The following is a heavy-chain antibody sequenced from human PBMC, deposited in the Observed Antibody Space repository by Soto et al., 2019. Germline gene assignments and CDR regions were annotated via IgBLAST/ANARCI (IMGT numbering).Heavy chain of an antibody. J-gene: IGHJ4*02. Sequence: EVQLVESGGGLVQPGGSLRLSCAAAGFTFSSYWTHWVRQAPGKGLVWVSHINSDGSSATYADSVKGRFTISRDNAKNTLYLQMNSLRAEDTAVDYCARAYSSSWYYFDYWGQGTLVTVSS. D-gene: IGHD6-13*01. CDR3: ARAYSSSWYYFDY. CDR1: GFTFSSYW. CDR2: INSDGSSA. V-gene: IGHV3-74*03.